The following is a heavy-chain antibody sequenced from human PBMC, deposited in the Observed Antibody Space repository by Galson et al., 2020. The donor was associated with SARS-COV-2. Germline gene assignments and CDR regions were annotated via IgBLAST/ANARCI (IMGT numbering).Heavy chain of an antibody. J-gene: IGHJ4*02. Sequence: ASETLSLTCAVSGGSISSGYYWGWVRQPPGKGLEWIANIYYSGNTYYNASLKSRATISVDTSKNQFSLRLSSVTAADTAVYYCARIGISGDSYFDYWGQGTLVTVSS. V-gene: IGHV4-38-2*01. CDR3: ARIGISGDSYFDY. CDR2: IYYSGNT. CDR1: GGSISSGYY. D-gene: IGHD3-10*01.